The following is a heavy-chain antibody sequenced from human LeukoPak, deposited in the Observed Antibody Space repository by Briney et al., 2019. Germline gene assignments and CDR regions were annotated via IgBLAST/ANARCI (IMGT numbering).Heavy chain of an antibody. J-gene: IGHJ4*02. D-gene: IGHD3-10*01. Sequence: SETLSLTCAVYGGSFSGYYWSWIRQPTGKGLEWIGEINRSGSTNYNPSLKSPVTISVDTSKNQFSLKLSSVTAADTAVYYCARGLGFGEVYYFDYWGQGTLVTVSS. CDR1: GGSFSGYY. V-gene: IGHV4-34*01. CDR2: INRSGST. CDR3: ARGLGFGEVYYFDY.